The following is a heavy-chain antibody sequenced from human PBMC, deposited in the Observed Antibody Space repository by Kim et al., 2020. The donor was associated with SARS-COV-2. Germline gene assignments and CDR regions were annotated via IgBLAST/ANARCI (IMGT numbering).Heavy chain of an antibody. CDR3: ASVYYGSGSYYIFVY. V-gene: IGHV1-8*01. D-gene: IGHD3-10*01. Sequence: ASVKVSCKASGYTFTSYDINWVRQATGQGLEWMGWMNPNSGNTGYAQKFQGRVTMTRNTSISTAYMELSSLRSEDTAMYYCASVYYGSGSYYIFVYWGQGTLVTVSS. J-gene: IGHJ4*02. CDR1: GYTFTSYD. CDR2: MNPNSGNT.